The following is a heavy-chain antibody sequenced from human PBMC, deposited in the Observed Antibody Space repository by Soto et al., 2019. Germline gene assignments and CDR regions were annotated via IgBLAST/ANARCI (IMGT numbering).Heavy chain of an antibody. V-gene: IGHV4-59*01. D-gene: IGHD3-22*01. Sequence: QVQLQESGPGLVKPSEPLSFTCTVSGDSINSYYWSWIRQPPGKGLEWIAYFYNSGTTNYNPSLKSRVTISVDTSKNQFSLKLRSVTAADSAVYYCARTYDNSGPNSGGYAFDIWGQGTMLTVSS. CDR1: GDSINSYY. J-gene: IGHJ3*02. CDR3: ARTYDNSGPNSGGYAFDI. CDR2: FYNSGTT.